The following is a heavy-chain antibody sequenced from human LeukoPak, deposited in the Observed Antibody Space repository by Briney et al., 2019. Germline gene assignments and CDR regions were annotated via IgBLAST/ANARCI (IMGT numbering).Heavy chain of an antibody. D-gene: IGHD2-15*01. V-gene: IGHV3-15*01. CDR2: IKSKTDGGTT. CDR1: GFTFSNAW. CDR3: TTEILGYCSGGSCYSGDY. J-gene: IGHJ4*02. Sequence: GGSLRLSCAASGFTFSNAWMSWVRQAPGKGLEWVGRIKSKTDGGTTDYAAPVKGRFTISRGDSKNTLYLQMNSLKTEDTAVYYCTTEILGYCSGGSCYSGDYWGQGTLVTVSS.